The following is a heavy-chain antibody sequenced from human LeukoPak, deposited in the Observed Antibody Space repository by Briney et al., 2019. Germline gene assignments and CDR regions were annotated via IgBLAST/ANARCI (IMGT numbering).Heavy chain of an antibody. V-gene: IGHV1-8*01. J-gene: IGHJ4*02. Sequence: ASVKVSCKASGYTFTSYDINWVRQATGQGLEWMGWMNPNSGNTGFAQKFQGRVTMTRNTSISTAYMELSSLRSEDTAVYYCASLTLGGGYNSDYWGQGTLVTVSS. CDR1: GYTFTSYD. CDR3: ASLTLGGGYNSDY. CDR2: MNPNSGNT. D-gene: IGHD5-24*01.